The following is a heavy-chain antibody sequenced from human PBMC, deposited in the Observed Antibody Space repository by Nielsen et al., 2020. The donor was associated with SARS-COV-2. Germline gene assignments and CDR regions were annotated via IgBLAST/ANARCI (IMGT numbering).Heavy chain of an antibody. Sequence: GESLKISCAASGFTFSSYWMHWVRQAPGKGLVWVSRINSDGSSTSYADSVKGRFTISRDNAKNTLYLQMNSLRAEDTAVYYCASLDYGDDEDYWGQGTLVTVSS. CDR2: INSDGSST. CDR1: GFTFSSYW. V-gene: IGHV3-74*01. CDR3: ASLDYGDDEDY. J-gene: IGHJ4*02. D-gene: IGHD4/OR15-4a*01.